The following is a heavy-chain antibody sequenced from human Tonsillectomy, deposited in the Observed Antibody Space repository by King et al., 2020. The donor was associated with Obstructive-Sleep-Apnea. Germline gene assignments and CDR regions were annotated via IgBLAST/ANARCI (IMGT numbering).Heavy chain of an antibody. CDR1: GFTFSSYA. D-gene: IGHD5-12*01. V-gene: IGHV3-64D*09. Sequence: VQLVESGGGLVQPGGSLRLSCSASGFTFSSYAMHWVRQAPGKGLEYVSAISSNGGSTYYAASVKGRFTISRDNSKNTLYLQMSSLRAEDTAVYYCVKDGMFSGYDFVRFDPWGQGTLVTVSS. CDR2: ISSNGGST. CDR3: VKDGMFSGYDFVRFDP. J-gene: IGHJ5*02.